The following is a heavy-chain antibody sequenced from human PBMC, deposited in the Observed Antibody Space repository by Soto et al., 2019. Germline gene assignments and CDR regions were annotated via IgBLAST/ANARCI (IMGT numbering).Heavy chain of an antibody. CDR3: ARQKQWLTSHFDY. CDR1: GGSISSYY. Sequence: PSETLSLTCTVSGGSISSYYWSWIRQPPGKGLEWIGYIYYSGSTNYNPSLKSRVTISVDTSKNQFSLKLSSVTAADTAVYYCARQKQWLTSHFDYWGQGTLVTVSS. J-gene: IGHJ4*02. V-gene: IGHV4-59*01. CDR2: IYYSGST. D-gene: IGHD6-19*01.